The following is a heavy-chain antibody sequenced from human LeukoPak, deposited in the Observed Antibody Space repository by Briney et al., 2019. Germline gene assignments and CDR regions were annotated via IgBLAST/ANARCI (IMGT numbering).Heavy chain of an antibody. D-gene: IGHD3-10*01. V-gene: IGHV1-2*02. Sequence: ASVKVSCKASGYTFTGYYMHWVRQAPGQGLEWMGWINPNSGGTNYAQKFQGRVTMTRDTSISTAYMELSRLRSDDTAVYYCARDLVETGMVPDVFDIWGQGTMVTVSS. CDR3: ARDLVETGMVPDVFDI. CDR1: GYTFTGYY. CDR2: INPNSGGT. J-gene: IGHJ3*02.